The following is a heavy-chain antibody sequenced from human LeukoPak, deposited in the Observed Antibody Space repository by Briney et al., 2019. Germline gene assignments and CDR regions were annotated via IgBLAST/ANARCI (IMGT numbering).Heavy chain of an antibody. J-gene: IGHJ3*02. D-gene: IGHD3-10*01. CDR3: ARTFYYGSVQAFDI. CDR2: IYHSGST. Sequence: SSETLSLTCTVSGGSISSGGYSWSWIRQPPGKGLEWIGYIYHSGSTYYNPSLKSRVTISVDRSKNQFSLKLSSVTAADTAVYYCARTFYYGSVQAFDIWGQGTMVTVSS. CDR1: GGSISSGGYS. V-gene: IGHV4-30-2*01.